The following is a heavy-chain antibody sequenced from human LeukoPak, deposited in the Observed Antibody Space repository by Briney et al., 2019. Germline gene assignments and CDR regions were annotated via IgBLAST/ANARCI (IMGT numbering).Heavy chain of an antibody. V-gene: IGHV4-39*07. CDR3: ARERRVYSSSWSRVDP. CDR1: GGSISSSSYY. Sequence: PSETLSLTCTVSGGSISSSSYYWGWIRQPPGKGLEWIGEINHSGSTNYNPSLKSRVTISVDTSKNQFSLKLSSVTAADTAVYYCARERRVYSSSWSRVDPWGQGTLVTVSS. J-gene: IGHJ5*02. D-gene: IGHD6-13*01. CDR2: INHSGST.